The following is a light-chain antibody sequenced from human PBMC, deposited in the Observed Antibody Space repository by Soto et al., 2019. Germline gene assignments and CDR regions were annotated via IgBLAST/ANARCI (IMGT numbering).Light chain of an antibody. Sequence: QSALTQPASVSGSPGQSITISCTGTSSDVGTYNYVSWYQQHPGKAPKLIIYDVSTRPSGLSNRFSGSKSGNTASLTISGLQAEDEAEYFCSSYASTSTLVVFGGGTKLTVL. V-gene: IGLV2-14*01. CDR3: SSYASTSTLVV. CDR2: DVS. J-gene: IGLJ2*01. CDR1: SSDVGTYNY.